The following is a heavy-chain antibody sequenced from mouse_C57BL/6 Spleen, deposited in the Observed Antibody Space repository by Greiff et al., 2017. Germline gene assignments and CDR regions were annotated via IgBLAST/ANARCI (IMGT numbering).Heavy chain of an antibody. CDR3: ARWGGYDAYFDV. CDR1: GYSFTGYY. J-gene: IGHJ1*03. Sequence: EVKLQESGPELVKPGASVKISCKASGYSFTGYYMNWVKQSPEKSLEWIGEINPSTGGTTYNQKFKAKATLTVDKSSSTAYMQLKSLTSEDSAVYYCARWGGYDAYFDVWGTGTTVTVSS. V-gene: IGHV1-42*01. CDR2: INPSTGGT. D-gene: IGHD2-2*01.